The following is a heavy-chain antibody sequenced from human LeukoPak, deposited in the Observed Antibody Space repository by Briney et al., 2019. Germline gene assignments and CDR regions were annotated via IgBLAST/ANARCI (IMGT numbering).Heavy chain of an antibody. Sequence: GESLKISCKGSGYIFTNYWIGWVRQMPGKGLEWVGIIYPGDYSTRYSPSFQGQVTISADKSISTAYLQWSSLKASDTAMYYCARSTANRVYNWFDPWGQGTLVTVSS. CDR3: ARSTANRVYNWFDP. CDR1: GYIFTNYW. D-gene: IGHD3-3*01. J-gene: IGHJ5*02. CDR2: IYPGDYST. V-gene: IGHV5-51*01.